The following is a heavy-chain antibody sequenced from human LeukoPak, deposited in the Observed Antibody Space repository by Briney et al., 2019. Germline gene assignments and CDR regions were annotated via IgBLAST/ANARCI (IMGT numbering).Heavy chain of an antibody. CDR3: AKGPDGPFDY. CDR1: GGSISSSSYY. V-gene: IGHV4-39*07. D-gene: IGHD5-24*01. CDR2: IYYSGST. J-gene: IGHJ4*02. Sequence: SETLSLTCTVSGGSISSSSYYWGWIRQPPGKGLEWIGSIYYSGSTYYNPSLKSRVTISVDTSKNQFSLKLSSVTAADTAVYYCAKGPDGPFDYWGQGTLVTVSS.